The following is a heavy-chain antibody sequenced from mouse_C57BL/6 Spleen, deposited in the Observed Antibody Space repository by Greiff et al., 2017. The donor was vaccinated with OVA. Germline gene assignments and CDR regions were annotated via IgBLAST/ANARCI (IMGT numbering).Heavy chain of an antibody. D-gene: IGHD2-5*01. CDR2: IHPNSGST. V-gene: IGHV1-64*01. CDR1: GYTFTSYW. J-gene: IGHJ2*01. CDR3: GGGSYYSNFDY. Sequence: VQLQQPGAELVKPGASVKLSCKASGYTFTSYWMHWVKQRPGQGLEWLGMIHPNSGSTNYNEKFKSKATLTVDKSSSTAYMQLSSLTSEDSEVYYCGGGSYYSNFDYWGQGTTLTVSS.